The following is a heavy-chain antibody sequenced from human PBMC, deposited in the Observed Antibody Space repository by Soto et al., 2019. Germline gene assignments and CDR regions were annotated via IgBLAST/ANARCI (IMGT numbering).Heavy chain of an antibody. CDR1: GFTFSSYG. CDR3: ARDRRTSPYYMDV. V-gene: IGHV3-33*01. Sequence: QVQLEESGGGVVQPGRSLRLSCAASGFTFSSYGMHWVRQAPGKGLEWVAVIWYDGSNKYYADSVKGRFTISRDNSKNTLYLQMNSLRAEDTAVYYCARDRRTSPYYMDVWGKGTTVTVSS. CDR2: IWYDGSNK. J-gene: IGHJ6*03.